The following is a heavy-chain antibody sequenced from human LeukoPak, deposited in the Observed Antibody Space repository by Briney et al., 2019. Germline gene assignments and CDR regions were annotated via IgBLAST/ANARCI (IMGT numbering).Heavy chain of an antibody. CDR3: ARASRDFDY. J-gene: IGHJ4*02. CDR1: GFTFSNAW. V-gene: IGHV3-21*01. Sequence: GGSLRLSCATSGFTFSNAWMNWVRQAPGKGLEWVSSISSSSSYIYYADSVKGRFTISRDNAKNSLYLQMNSLRAEDTAVYYCARASRDFDYWGQGTLVTVSS. CDR2: ISSSSSYI.